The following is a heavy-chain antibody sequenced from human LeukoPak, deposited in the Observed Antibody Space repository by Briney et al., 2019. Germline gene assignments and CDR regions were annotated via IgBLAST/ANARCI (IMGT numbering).Heavy chain of an antibody. CDR1: GYSFTNYW. CDR3: ARYDTSGWNFYFDY. CDR2: IFPGDSDP. J-gene: IGHJ4*02. V-gene: IGHV5-51*01. Sequence: AGESLKISCKISGYSFTNYWIGWVRQMPGKGLEWLGIIFPGDSDPSYSPSFQGQVTISADKSSNSAYLQWSSLKASHTAMYYCARYDTSGWNFYFDYWGQGTLVTVSS. D-gene: IGHD6-19*01.